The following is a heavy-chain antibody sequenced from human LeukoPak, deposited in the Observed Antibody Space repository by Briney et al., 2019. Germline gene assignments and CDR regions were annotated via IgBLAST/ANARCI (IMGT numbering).Heavy chain of an antibody. CDR3: ARDSYGSGSSRGNWFDP. V-gene: IGHV1-3*03. J-gene: IGHJ5*02. D-gene: IGHD3-10*01. CDR1: GYTFTSYA. Sequence: ASAKVSCKASGYTFTSYAMHWVRQAPGQRLEWMGWINAGNGNTKYSQEFQGRVTITRDTSASTAYMELSSLRSEDMAVYYCARDSYGSGSSRGNWFDPWGQGTLVTVSS. CDR2: INAGNGNT.